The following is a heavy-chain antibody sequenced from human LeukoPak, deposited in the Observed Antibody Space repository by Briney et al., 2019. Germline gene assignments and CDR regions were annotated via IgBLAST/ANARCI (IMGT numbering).Heavy chain of an antibody. CDR1: GGSFSGYY. V-gene: IGHV4-34*01. CDR3: ARVELWFGELLPYAFDI. J-gene: IGHJ3*02. D-gene: IGHD3-10*01. CDR2: INHSGST. Sequence: SETLSLTCAVYGGSFSGYYWSWIRQPPGKGLEWIGEINHSGSTNYNPSLKSRVTISVDTSKNQFSLKLSSVTAADTAVYYCARVELWFGELLPYAFDIWGQGTMVTVSS.